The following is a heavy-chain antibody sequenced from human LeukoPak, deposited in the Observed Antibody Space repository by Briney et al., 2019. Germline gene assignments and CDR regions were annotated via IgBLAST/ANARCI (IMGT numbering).Heavy chain of an antibody. D-gene: IGHD3-16*01. V-gene: IGHV4-59*13. CDR2: IYYSGGT. J-gene: IGHJ4*02. Sequence: SETLSLTCIVSGDSISSYYWSWIRQPPGKGLEWIGYIYYSGGTNYNPSLKSRVTISVDASKNHFSLKLSSVTAADTAVYYCARDRSLGIMDYWGQGTVVTVSS. CDR3: ARDRSLGIMDY. CDR1: GDSISSYY.